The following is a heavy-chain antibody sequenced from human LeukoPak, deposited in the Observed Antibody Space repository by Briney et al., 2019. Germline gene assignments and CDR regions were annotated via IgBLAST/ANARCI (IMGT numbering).Heavy chain of an antibody. CDR3: ARDYGKYYFDY. J-gene: IGHJ4*02. Sequence: SETLSLTCTVSGYSISSGYYWGWIRQPPGKGLEWIASIYHSGSTYYNPSLKSRVTISVDTSKNQFSLKLSSVTAADTAVYYCARDYGKYYFDYWGQGTLVTVSS. CDR1: GYSISSGYY. D-gene: IGHD4-17*01. CDR2: IYHSGST. V-gene: IGHV4-38-2*02.